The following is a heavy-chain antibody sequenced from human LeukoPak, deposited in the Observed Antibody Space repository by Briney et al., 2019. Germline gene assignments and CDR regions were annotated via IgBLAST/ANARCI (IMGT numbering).Heavy chain of an antibody. J-gene: IGHJ4*02. V-gene: IGHV4-4*02. Sequence: SETLSLTCAVSGGSISSSNWWSWVRQPPGKGLEWIGEIYHSGSTNYNPSLKSRVTISVDKSKNQFSLKLSSVTAADTAVYYCARDLGDSSGCPFDYWGQGTLVTVSS. D-gene: IGHD3-22*01. CDR1: GGSISSSNW. CDR3: ARDLGDSSGCPFDY. CDR2: IYHSGST.